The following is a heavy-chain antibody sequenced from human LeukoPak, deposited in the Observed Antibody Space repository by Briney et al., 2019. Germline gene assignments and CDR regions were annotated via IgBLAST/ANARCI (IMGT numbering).Heavy chain of an antibody. CDR2: ISGSGGST. Sequence: GGSLRLSCAASGITFSSYGMSWVRQAPGKGLEWVSAISGSGGSTYYADSVKGRFTISRDNSKNTLYLQMNSLRAEDTAVYYCAKGGSGYYYVFDAFDIWGQGTMVTVSS. CDR3: AKGGSGYYYVFDAFDI. J-gene: IGHJ3*02. V-gene: IGHV3-23*01. D-gene: IGHD3-22*01. CDR1: GITFSSYG.